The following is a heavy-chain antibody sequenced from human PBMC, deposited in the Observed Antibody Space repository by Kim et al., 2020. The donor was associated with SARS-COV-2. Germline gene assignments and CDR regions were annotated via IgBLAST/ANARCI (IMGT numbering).Heavy chain of an antibody. D-gene: IGHD6-13*01. V-gene: IGHV5-51*01. CDR2: IYPGDSDT. CDR1: GYSFTSYW. J-gene: IGHJ4*02. Sequence: GESLKISCKGSGYSFTSYWIGWVRQMPGKGLEWMGIIYPGDSDTSYSPSFQGQVPISADKSISTAYLQGSSLKASDTAMYYCARHPIDGSSSWYPYYFDYWGQGTLVTVSS. CDR3: ARHPIDGSSSWYPYYFDY.